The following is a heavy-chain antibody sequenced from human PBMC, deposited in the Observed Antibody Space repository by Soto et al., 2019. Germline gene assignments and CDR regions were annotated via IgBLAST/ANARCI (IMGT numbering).Heavy chain of an antibody. Sequence: GASVKVSCKASGYTFTSYYMHWVRQAPGQGLEWMGIINPSGGSTSYAQKFQGRVTMTRDTSTSTVYMELSSLRSEDTAVYCCARDGLEVPFDPWGQGTLVTVSS. CDR1: GYTFTSYY. CDR2: INPSGGST. V-gene: IGHV1-46*01. CDR3: ARDGLEVPFDP. J-gene: IGHJ5*02.